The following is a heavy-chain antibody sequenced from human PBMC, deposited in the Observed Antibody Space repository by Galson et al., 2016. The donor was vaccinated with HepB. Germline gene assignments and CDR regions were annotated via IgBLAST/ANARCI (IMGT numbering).Heavy chain of an antibody. CDR2: IFYSGRT. CDR1: GGSISSYY. Sequence: SETLSLTCTVSGGSISSYYWSWIRQPPGKGLEWIGYIFYSGRTNYNPSLKSRVTISVDTSKNQFSLKLSSVTAADTAVYYCARADGTTVTTEPKYYHYGMDVWGQGTTVTVSS. D-gene: IGHD4-17*01. J-gene: IGHJ6*02. V-gene: IGHV4-59*12. CDR3: ARADGTTVTTEPKYYHYGMDV.